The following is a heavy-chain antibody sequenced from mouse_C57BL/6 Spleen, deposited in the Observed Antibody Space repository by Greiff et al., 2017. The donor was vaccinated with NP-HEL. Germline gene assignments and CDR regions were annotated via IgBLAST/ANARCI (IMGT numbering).Heavy chain of an antibody. CDR1: GYAFSSYW. Sequence: VQLQQSGAELVKPGASVKISCKASGYAFSSYWMNWVKQRPGKGLEWIGQIYPGDGDTNYNGKFKGKATLTADKSASTAYMQRSSLTSEDSAVYFCADDGIWYFDVWGTGTTVTVSS. CDR3: ADDGIWYFDV. D-gene: IGHD2-3*01. J-gene: IGHJ1*03. CDR2: IYPGDGDT. V-gene: IGHV1-80*01.